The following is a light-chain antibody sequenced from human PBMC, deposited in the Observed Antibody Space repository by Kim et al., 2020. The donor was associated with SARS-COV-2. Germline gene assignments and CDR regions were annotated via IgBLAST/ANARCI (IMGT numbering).Light chain of an antibody. Sequence: GQRGTIACSGSSSNIVSNYVYWYQQLPGTAPKLLVYKNSQRPSGVPDRISGSKSGTSASLAISGLRSEDETDYYCAAWDDSLTGWVFGGGTQLTVL. J-gene: IGLJ3*02. CDR1: SSNIVSNY. CDR2: KNS. V-gene: IGLV1-47*01. CDR3: AAWDDSLTGWV.